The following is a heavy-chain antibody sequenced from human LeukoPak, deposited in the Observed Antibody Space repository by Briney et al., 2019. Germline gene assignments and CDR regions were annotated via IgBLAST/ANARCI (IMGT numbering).Heavy chain of an antibody. Sequence: GGSLRLSCAASGFTFSNAWMSWVRQAPGKGLEWVGRIKSKTDGGTTDYAAPVKGRFTISRDDSKNTLYLQMNSLKTEDTAVYYCTTDSPYYYDSSGYYYDIYYFDYWGQGTLVTVSS. V-gene: IGHV3-15*01. J-gene: IGHJ4*02. CDR3: TTDSPYYYDSSGYYYDIYYFDY. D-gene: IGHD3-22*01. CDR2: IKSKTDGGTT. CDR1: GFTFSNAW.